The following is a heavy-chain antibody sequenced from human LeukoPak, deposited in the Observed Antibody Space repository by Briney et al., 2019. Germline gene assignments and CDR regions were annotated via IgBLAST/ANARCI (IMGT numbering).Heavy chain of an antibody. CDR1: GGSISSYY. J-gene: IGHJ5*02. D-gene: IGHD3-22*01. CDR2: IYYSGST. Sequence: SETLSLTCTVSGGSISSYYWSWIRQPPGKGQEWIGYIYYSGSTNYNPSLKSRVTISVDTSKNQFSLKLSSVTAADTAVYYCAREQRYYYDSSGYKYRNWFDPWGQGTLVTASS. V-gene: IGHV4-59*01. CDR3: AREQRYYYDSSGYKYRNWFDP.